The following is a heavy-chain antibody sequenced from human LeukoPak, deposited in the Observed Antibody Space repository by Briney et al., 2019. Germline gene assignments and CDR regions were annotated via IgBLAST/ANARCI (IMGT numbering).Heavy chain of an antibody. CDR2: ISFDGSNK. J-gene: IGHJ4*02. CDR1: GFTFSDYA. Sequence: PGMTLRLSCAASGFTFSDYALHWVRQAPGKGLEWVAVISFDGSNKNYGDPVKGRFTISRDNSRNTLFLQMNGLRTEDTAVYYCARDPTRGVTTMYYFDYWGQGTLVTVSS. CDR3: ARDPTRGVTTMYYFDY. V-gene: IGHV3-30-3*01. D-gene: IGHD4-17*01.